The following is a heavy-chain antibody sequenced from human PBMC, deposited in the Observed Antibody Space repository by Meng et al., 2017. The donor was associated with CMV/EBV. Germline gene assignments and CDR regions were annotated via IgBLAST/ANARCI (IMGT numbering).Heavy chain of an antibody. CDR1: GGSISSTNW. V-gene: IGHV4/OR15-8*01. D-gene: IGHD2/OR15-2a*01. J-gene: IGHJ5*01. CDR2: VYHSGSV. CDR3: ARDKMRAILSGFDS. Sequence: SETLSLTCVVSGGSISSTNWCSWVRQPPGKGLGWIGEVYHSGSVNYSPSLKSRVTISVDKSKNQFSLKLSSVTAADTAVYYCARDKMRAILSGFDSWGQGTLVTVSS.